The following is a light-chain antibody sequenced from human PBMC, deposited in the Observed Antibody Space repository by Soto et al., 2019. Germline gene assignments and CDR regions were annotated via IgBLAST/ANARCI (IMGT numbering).Light chain of an antibody. V-gene: IGKV1-12*01. CDR1: QSISSW. Sequence: DIQMTQSPSTLSASVGDRLTITCRANQSISSWLAWYQQKPGKAPKLLIYAASTLQSGVPSRFSGSGSGTDFTLTISSLQPEDFATYYCQQANSFPWTFGQGTKVDIK. CDR2: AAS. CDR3: QQANSFPWT. J-gene: IGKJ1*01.